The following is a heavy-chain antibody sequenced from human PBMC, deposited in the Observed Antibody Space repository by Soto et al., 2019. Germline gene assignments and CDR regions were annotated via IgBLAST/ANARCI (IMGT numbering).Heavy chain of an antibody. V-gene: IGHV4-34*01. CDR1: GGSFSGYY. J-gene: IGHJ6*02. CDR2: INHSGST. CDR3: ASTKYSSSWYSDYYYYYGMDV. Sequence: SETLSLTCAVYGGSFSGYYWSWIRQPPGKGLEWIGEINHSGSTNYNPSLKSRVTISVDTSKNQFSLKLGSVTAADTAVYYCASTKYSSSWYSDYYYYYGMDVWGQGTTVTVSS. D-gene: IGHD6-13*01.